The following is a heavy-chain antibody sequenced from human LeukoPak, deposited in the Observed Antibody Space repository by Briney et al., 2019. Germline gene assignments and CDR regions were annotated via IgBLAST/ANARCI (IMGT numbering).Heavy chain of an antibody. CDR1: GFTFSSYG. CDR2: ISGSGGST. Sequence: GGSLRLSCAASGFTFSSYGMSWVRQAPGKGLEWVSAISGSGGSTHYADSVKGRFTISRDNSKNTLYLQMNSLRAEDTAVYYCARAGGGYDHDNRRTFDYWGQGTLVTVSS. J-gene: IGHJ4*02. D-gene: IGHD5-12*01. V-gene: IGHV3-23*01. CDR3: ARAGGGYDHDNRRTFDY.